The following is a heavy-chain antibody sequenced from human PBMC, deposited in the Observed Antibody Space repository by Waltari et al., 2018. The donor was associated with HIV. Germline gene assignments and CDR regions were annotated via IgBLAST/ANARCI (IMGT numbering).Heavy chain of an antibody. CDR3: ARNRGGWIVGQPGAFDI. CDR2: RATTSSA. D-gene: IGHD1-26*01. J-gene: IGHJ3*02. V-gene: IGHV3-48*01. CDR1: GLNFNTYG. Sequence: EKHLVESGGGLVQPGGSLRLSCAASGLNFNTYGVNWVRQAPWKGLETISHRATTSSAYYADSGRGRFTITRDNVENSVYLQMDSLRGEDTAVYYCARNRGGWIVGQPGAFDIWGRGTLVIVSS.